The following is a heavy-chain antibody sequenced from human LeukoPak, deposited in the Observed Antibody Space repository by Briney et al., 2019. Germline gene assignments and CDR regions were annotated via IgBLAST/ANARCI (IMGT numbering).Heavy chain of an antibody. CDR3: ARVPSHYDFWSGYYGTDYYFDY. CDR1: GGSFSGYY. Sequence: SGTLSLTCAVYGGSFSGYYWSWIRQPPGKGLEWIGEINHSGSTNYNPSLKSRVTISVDTSKNQFSLKLSSVTAADTAVYYCARVPSHYDFWSGYYGTDYYFDYWGQGTLVTVSS. J-gene: IGHJ4*02. CDR2: INHSGST. V-gene: IGHV4-34*01. D-gene: IGHD3-3*01.